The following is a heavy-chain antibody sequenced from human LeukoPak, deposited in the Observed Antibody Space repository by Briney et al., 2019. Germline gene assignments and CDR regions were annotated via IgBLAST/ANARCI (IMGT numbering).Heavy chain of an antibody. CDR2: IYYSGST. D-gene: IGHD5-18*01. V-gene: IGHV4-59*12. CDR1: GGSISIYY. J-gene: IGHJ6*03. Sequence: SETLSLTCTVSGGSISIYYWSWIRQPPGKGLEWIGFIYYSGSTNYNPSLKSRVTISVDTSKNQFSLKLNSVTAADTAVYYCARGWIQLWLPAPVGYYYYYMDVWGKGTTVTISS. CDR3: ARGWIQLWLPAPVGYYYYYMDV.